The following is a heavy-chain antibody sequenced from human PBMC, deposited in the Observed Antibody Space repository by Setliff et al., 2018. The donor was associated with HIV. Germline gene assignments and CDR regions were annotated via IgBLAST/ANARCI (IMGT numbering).Heavy chain of an antibody. Sequence: SETLSLTCAVFGGSFSNYYWSWVRQPPGKGLEFIAEIDHEGTTNYNPSLKSRATISVDTSKNHLSLKLTSMTAADTGVYFCTLTHVGAQTHVGIPMIDNFWGQGNLVTVSS. D-gene: IGHD3-16*02. CDR2: IDHEGTT. CDR3: TLTHVGAQTHVGIPMIDNF. CDR1: GGSFSNYY. J-gene: IGHJ4*02. V-gene: IGHV4-34*01.